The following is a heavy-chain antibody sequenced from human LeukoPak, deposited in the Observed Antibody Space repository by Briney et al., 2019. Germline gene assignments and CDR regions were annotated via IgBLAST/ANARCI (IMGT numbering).Heavy chain of an antibody. CDR3: ARDHRSSSWYYYYYYMDV. V-gene: IGHV1-18*01. Sequence: ASVNVSREASGYTFTSYGISWVRQAPGQGREWMGWISAYNGNTNDAQKLQGRVTMTTDTSTSTAYMELRSLRSDDTAVYYCARDHRSSSWYYYYYYMDVWGKGTTVTISS. CDR1: GYTFTSYG. J-gene: IGHJ6*03. CDR2: ISAYNGNT. D-gene: IGHD6-13*01.